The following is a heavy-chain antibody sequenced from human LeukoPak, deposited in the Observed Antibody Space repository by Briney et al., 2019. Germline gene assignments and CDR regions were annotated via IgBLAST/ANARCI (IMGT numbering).Heavy chain of an antibody. CDR2: IYSGGST. CDR1: GFTVSSNY. V-gene: IGHV3-53*01. CDR3: ARGGVVFTSYFEY. Sequence: PGGSLRLSCAVSGFTVSSNYMSWVRQAPGKGLEWVSVIYSGGSTYYADSVKGRFTISRDNSKNTLYLQMNSLRAEDTAVYYCARGGVVFTSYFEYWVQGALVTVSS. D-gene: IGHD3-22*01. J-gene: IGHJ4*02.